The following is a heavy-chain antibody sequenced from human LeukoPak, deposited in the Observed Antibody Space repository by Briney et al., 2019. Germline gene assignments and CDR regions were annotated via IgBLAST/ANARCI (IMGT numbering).Heavy chain of an antibody. CDR2: ITGRGSST. Sequence: GGSLRLSCAASGFSFSNFGMNWVRQGLGKGLEWVSSITGRGSSTYYADSVKGRFTISRDNAKNTLYLQMNSLRAEDTAVYYCVRGGIASAFDIWGQGTMVTVSS. D-gene: IGHD6-13*01. J-gene: IGHJ3*02. V-gene: IGHV3-74*01. CDR3: VRGGIASAFDI. CDR1: GFSFSNFG.